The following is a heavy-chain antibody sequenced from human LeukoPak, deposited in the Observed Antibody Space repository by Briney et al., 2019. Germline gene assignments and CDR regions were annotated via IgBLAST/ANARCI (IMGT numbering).Heavy chain of an antibody. V-gene: IGHV1-24*01. Sequence: ASVKVSCKVSGYTLTELSMHWVRQAPGKGLEWMGGFDPEDGETIYAQKFQGRVTMTEDTSTDTAYMELSSLRSEDTAVYYCAREDCSGGSCYPRGSGFDYWGQGTLVTVSS. CDR3: AREDCSGGSCYPRGSGFDY. J-gene: IGHJ4*02. CDR2: FDPEDGET. D-gene: IGHD2-15*01. CDR1: GYTLTELS.